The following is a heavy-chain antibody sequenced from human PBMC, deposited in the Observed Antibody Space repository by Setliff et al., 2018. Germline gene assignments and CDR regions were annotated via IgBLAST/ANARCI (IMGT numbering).Heavy chain of an antibody. CDR2: IYSSGTT. D-gene: IGHD3-10*01. J-gene: IGHJ3*02. CDR3: TRRPRGRAAFDI. Sequence: PSETLSLTCTVSGGSISTSSHHWVWIRQSPGKGLEWIGTIYSSGTTYYNLSLESRVTISLDTSKSQSSLNLGSVTAADTAVYYCTRRPRGRAAFDIWGQGTMVTVSS. CDR1: GGSISTSSHH. V-gene: IGHV4-39*01.